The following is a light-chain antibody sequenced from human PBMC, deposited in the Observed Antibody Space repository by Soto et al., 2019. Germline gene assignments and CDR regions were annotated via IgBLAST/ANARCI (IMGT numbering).Light chain of an antibody. CDR1: QSVGSN. V-gene: IGKV3D-15*01. CDR2: DAS. CDR3: QQYNNWSLT. Sequence: EIVSTQSPATLSVSPGERVTLSCRARQSVGSNLAWYQQKPGQHPRLLIYDASTRATGIPARFSGSQSGTEFTLTISSLLSEEFAVYSCQQYNNWSLTFGGGTKVDIK. J-gene: IGKJ4*01.